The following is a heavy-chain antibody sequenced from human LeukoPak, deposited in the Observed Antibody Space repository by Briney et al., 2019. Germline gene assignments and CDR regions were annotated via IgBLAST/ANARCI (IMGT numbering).Heavy chain of an antibody. CDR2: IYYSGST. CDR3: AREKVGATSDYFDY. D-gene: IGHD1-26*01. Sequence: SETLSLTCTVSGGSISSSSYYCGWIRQPPGKGLEWIGSIYYSGSTYYNPSLKSRVTISVDTSKNHFSLKLSSVTAADSAVYYCAREKVGATSDYFDYWGQGSLVTVSS. V-gene: IGHV4-39*02. CDR1: GGSISSSSYY. J-gene: IGHJ4*02.